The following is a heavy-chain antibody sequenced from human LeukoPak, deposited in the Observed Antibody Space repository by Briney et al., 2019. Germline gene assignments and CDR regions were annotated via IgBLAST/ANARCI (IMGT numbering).Heavy chain of an antibody. V-gene: IGHV4-4*02. J-gene: IGHJ4*02. CDR3: ARVMICGGDCYSAVSFFDY. D-gene: IGHD2-21*02. CDR2: IYHSGST. CDR1: GGSLSSSNW. Sequence: SGTLSLTCAVSGGSLSSSNWWSWVRQPPGKGLEWVGEIYHSGSTNYNPSLKSRVTISVDKYKNQFSLKLSSVTAADTAVYYCARVMICGGDCYSAVSFFDYWGQGTLVTVSS.